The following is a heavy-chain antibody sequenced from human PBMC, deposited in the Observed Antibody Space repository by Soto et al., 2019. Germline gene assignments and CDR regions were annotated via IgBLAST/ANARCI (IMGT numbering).Heavy chain of an antibody. V-gene: IGHV4-4*02. J-gene: IGHJ6*02. CDR3: TRHFYYSMDV. CDR2: VHHSVGN. CDR1: GASVANDNW. Sequence: QVQLQESGPGLVKPSETLSLTCTVSGASVANDNWWSWVRQSPGKRLEWIGEVHHSVGNNNSPSLTSRVTISVDKSTNQFSLKLHSVTAADSAVYFCTRHFYYSMDVWGQGTTVTVS.